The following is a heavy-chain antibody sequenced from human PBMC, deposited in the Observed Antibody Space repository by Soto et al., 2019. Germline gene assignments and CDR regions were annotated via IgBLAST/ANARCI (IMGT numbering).Heavy chain of an antibody. J-gene: IGHJ4*02. CDR2: INPSGGST. Sequence: ASLKVSCKASGYSFTIYYMRWGRQTPGQGLEWMGIINPSGGSTSYAQKFQGRVTMTRDTSTSTVYMELSSLRSEDTAVYYCALVKEGQARESHDYWGQGTLVTAPQ. CDR1: GYSFTIYY. V-gene: IGHV1-46*01. D-gene: IGHD1-26*01. CDR3: ALVKEGQARESHDY.